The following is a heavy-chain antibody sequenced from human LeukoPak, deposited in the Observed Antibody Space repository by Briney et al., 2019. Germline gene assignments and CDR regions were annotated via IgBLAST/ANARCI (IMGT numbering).Heavy chain of an antibody. Sequence: GGSLRLSCAASGFTITNYWLTWVRQAPGKGLEWVANIKGDGSEKNYVDSVKGRFTISRDNAKNSLYLQMNSLRADDTAVYYCVRQAGVSWGQGTLVTVSS. CDR1: GFTITNYW. V-gene: IGHV3-7*01. J-gene: IGHJ5*02. D-gene: IGHD6-19*01. CDR2: IKGDGSEK. CDR3: VRQAGVS.